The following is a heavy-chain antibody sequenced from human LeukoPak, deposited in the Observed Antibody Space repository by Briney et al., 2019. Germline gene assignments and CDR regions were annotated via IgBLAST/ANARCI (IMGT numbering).Heavy chain of an antibody. D-gene: IGHD6-13*01. CDR1: GFTFSSYG. V-gene: IGHV3-30*02. CDR3: AKDAPAAAGTLDY. Sequence: GGSLRLSCAASGFTFSSYGMHWVRQAPGKGLEWVAFIRYDGSNKYYADSVKGRFTISRDNSKNTLYLQMNSLRAEDTAVYYCAKDAPAAAGTLDYWGQGTLVTVSS. J-gene: IGHJ4*02. CDR2: IRYDGSNK.